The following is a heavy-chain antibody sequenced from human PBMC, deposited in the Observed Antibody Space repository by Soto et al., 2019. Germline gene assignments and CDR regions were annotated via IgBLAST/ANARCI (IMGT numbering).Heavy chain of an antibody. CDR3: ASSYCISTSCYDGYHYYGMDV. CDR1: GGSVSSGSYY. Sequence: PSETLSLTCTVSGGSVSSGSYYWSWIRQPRGKGLEWIGYIYYSGSTNYNPSLKSRVTISVDTSKNQFSLNLNSVTAADTAVYYCASSYCISTSCYDGYHYYGMDVWGQGTTVTVSS. CDR2: IYYSGST. V-gene: IGHV4-61*01. D-gene: IGHD2-2*01. J-gene: IGHJ6*02.